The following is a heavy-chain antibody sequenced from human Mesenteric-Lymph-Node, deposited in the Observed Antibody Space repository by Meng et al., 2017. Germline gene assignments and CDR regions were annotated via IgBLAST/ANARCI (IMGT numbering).Heavy chain of an antibody. CDR3: ARLAELHDAFDI. CDR1: GYTFTSYD. V-gene: IGHV1-18*01. D-gene: IGHD4-23*01. J-gene: IGHJ3*02. CDR2: ISAYNGNA. Sequence: ASVKVSCKASGYTFTSYDINWVRQAPGQGLEWMGWISAYNGNANYAQKLQGRVTMTTDTSTSTAYMELRSLRSDDTAVYYCARLAELHDAFDIWGQGTMVTVSS.